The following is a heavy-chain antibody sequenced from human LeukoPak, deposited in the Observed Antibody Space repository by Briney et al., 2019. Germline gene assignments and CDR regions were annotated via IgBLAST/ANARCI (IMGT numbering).Heavy chain of an antibody. CDR1: GFTFSNYG. J-gene: IGHJ4*02. CDR2: INCSGGST. V-gene: IGHV3-23*01. D-gene: IGHD2-15*01. Sequence: GGSLRLSCAASGFTFSNYGMSWVRQAPGKGLEWVSAINCSGGSTCYADSVKGRFTISRDNSKNTLYLQMNSLRAEDTAVYYCTKIGYTGRWGQGTLVTVSS. CDR3: TKIGYTGR.